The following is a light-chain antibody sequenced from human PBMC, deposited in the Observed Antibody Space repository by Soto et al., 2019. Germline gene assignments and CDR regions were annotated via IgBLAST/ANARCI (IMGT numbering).Light chain of an antibody. CDR2: GAS. Sequence: EIVMTQSPATLSVSPGERATLSCRASQSVNSNLAWFQQKPGQAPRLRIYGASTRATGIPARFSGSGSGTEFTLTISRLEPEDFAVYYCQQYGSLTWTFGQGTKVDIK. V-gene: IGKV3D-15*01. J-gene: IGKJ1*01. CDR3: QQYGSLTWT. CDR1: QSVNSN.